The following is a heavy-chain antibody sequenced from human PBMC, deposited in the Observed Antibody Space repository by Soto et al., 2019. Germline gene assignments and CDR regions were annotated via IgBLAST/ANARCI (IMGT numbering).Heavy chain of an antibody. CDR2: IIPIFGTA. J-gene: IGHJ3*02. Sequence: ASVQGSCKASGYTFTSYAISWVRQAPGQGLEWMGGIIPIFGTANYAQKFQGRVTITADESTSTAYMELSSLRSEDTAVYYCARDRLMYYYGSGRGPNDAFDIWGQGTMVTVSS. CDR1: GYTFTSYA. V-gene: IGHV1-69*13. D-gene: IGHD3-10*01. CDR3: ARDRLMYYYGSGRGPNDAFDI.